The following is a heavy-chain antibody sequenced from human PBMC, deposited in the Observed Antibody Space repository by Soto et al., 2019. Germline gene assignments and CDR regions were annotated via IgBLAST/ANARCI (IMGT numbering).Heavy chain of an antibody. CDR2: IDPSDSYT. V-gene: IGHV5-10-1*01. CDR1: GYSFTSYW. Sequence: GESLKISCKGSGYSFTSYWISWVRQMTGKGLEWMGRIDPSDSYTNYSPSFQGHVTISADKSISTAYLQWSSLKASDTAMYYCARYGELVPAAIFDYYYGMDVWGQGTTVTVSS. J-gene: IGHJ6*02. CDR3: ARYGELVPAAIFDYYYGMDV. D-gene: IGHD2-2*01.